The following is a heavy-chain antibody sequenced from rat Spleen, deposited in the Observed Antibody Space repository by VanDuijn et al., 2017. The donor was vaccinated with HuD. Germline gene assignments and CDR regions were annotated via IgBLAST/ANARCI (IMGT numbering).Heavy chain of an antibody. CDR2: IIYDGSRT. Sequence: EVQLVESGGGLVQPGRSLKLSCEVSGFTFNNYDMAWIRQAPTKGLEWVATIIYDGSRTYYRDSVKGRFTISRDNAKSTLYLQMDSLRSEDTATYYCARRHYGYTDYFDYWGQGVMVTVSS. CDR1: GFTFNNYD. J-gene: IGHJ2*01. V-gene: IGHV5-29*01. CDR3: ARRHYGYTDYFDY. D-gene: IGHD1-9*01.